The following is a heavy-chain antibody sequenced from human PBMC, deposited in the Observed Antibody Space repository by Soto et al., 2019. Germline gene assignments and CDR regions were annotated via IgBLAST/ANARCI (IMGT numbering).Heavy chain of an antibody. V-gene: IGHV3-23*01. CDR1: GFSVSSYS. Sequence: RVSCAASGFSVSSYSMTWVRPAPGKGLEYVSGISVGGDRKFYADSVKGRFTVSRDNSKNILYLQMDSLRVDDTAIYYCSRWDGYGDYWGQGTLVTVSS. D-gene: IGHD3-16*01. CDR2: ISVGGDRK. J-gene: IGHJ4*02. CDR3: SRWDGYGDY.